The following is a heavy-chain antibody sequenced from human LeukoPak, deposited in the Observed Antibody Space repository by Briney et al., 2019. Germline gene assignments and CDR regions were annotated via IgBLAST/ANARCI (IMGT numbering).Heavy chain of an antibody. CDR3: ARRKSGGYSGYIDS. Sequence: SETLSLTCTVSGGSISRSSYLWGWVRQPPGKRLEWIGSFYYSGSTYYSPSLKSRVTISADTSKNQFSLILSSVTAADTAVYYCARRKSGGYSGYIDSWGQGTPVTVSS. CDR2: FYYSGST. CDR1: GGSISRSSYL. V-gene: IGHV4-39*01. J-gene: IGHJ5*01. D-gene: IGHD5-12*01.